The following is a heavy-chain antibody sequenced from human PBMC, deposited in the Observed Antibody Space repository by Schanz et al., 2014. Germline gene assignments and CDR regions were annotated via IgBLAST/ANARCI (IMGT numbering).Heavy chain of an antibody. CDR2: MNPNSGNP. Sequence: QVQLIQSGAEVKKPGASVKASCTASGYTFTSYDINWVRQAPGQGLEWLGWMNPNSGNPGFAQKFRGRVTMTRNTSMSTAYIELHILTSEDTAVYYCARRRTFDYWGQGTLVAVSS. CDR1: GYTFTSYD. V-gene: IGHV1-8*01. J-gene: IGHJ4*02. CDR3: ARRRTFDY.